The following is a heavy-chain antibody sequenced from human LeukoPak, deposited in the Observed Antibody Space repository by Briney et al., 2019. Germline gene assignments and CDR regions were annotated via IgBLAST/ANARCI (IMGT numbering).Heavy chain of an antibody. CDR2: IYSSGST. CDR1: GGSISSYY. Sequence: SETLSLTCTVSGGSISSYYWNWIRQPAGKGLEWIGRIYSSGSTNYNPSLKSRVTMSVYTSKNQVSLKLSSVTAADTAVYYCARDQSSFGGRFDPWGQGTLVAVSS. V-gene: IGHV4-4*07. CDR3: ARDQSSFGGRFDP. J-gene: IGHJ5*02. D-gene: IGHD3-10*01.